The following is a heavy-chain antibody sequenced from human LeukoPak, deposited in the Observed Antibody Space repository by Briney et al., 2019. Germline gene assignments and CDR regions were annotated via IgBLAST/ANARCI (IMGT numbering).Heavy chain of an antibody. J-gene: IGHJ4*02. Sequence: ASVKVSYKASGYTFTGYYMHWVRQAPGQGLEWMGWINPNSGGTNYALKFQGRVTMTRDTSISTAYMELSRLRSDDTAVYYCARGRRITMVRGVVGVDYWGQGTLVTVSS. CDR2: INPNSGGT. CDR1: GYTFTGYY. V-gene: IGHV1-2*02. CDR3: ARGRRITMVRGVVGVDY. D-gene: IGHD3-10*01.